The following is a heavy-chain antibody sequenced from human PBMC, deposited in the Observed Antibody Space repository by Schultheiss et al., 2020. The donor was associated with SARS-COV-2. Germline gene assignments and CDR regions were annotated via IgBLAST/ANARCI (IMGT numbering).Heavy chain of an antibody. D-gene: IGHD2-2*03. CDR3: ARWIGPRGGP. CDR2: IYYSGST. V-gene: IGHV4-31*03. Sequence: LRLSCTVSGGSISSGGYYWSWIRQHPGKGLEWIGYIYYSGSTYYNPSLKSRVTISVDTSKNQFSLKLSSVTAADTAVYYCARWIGPRGGPWGQGTLVTVSS. CDR1: GGSISSGGYY. J-gene: IGHJ5*02.